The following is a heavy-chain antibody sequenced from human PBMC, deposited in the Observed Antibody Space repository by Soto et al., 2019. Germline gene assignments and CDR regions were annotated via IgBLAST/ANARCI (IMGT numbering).Heavy chain of an antibody. CDR3: ARAIVAAAEEYFDY. Sequence: QVQLVESGGGVVQPGRSLRLSCAASGFTFSSYAMHWVRQAPGKGLEWVAVISYDGSNKYYADSVKGRFTISRDNSKNTLYLQMNSLRAEDTAVYYCARAIVAAAEEYFDYWGQGTLVTVSS. CDR2: ISYDGSNK. D-gene: IGHD6-13*01. J-gene: IGHJ4*02. V-gene: IGHV3-30-3*01. CDR1: GFTFSSYA.